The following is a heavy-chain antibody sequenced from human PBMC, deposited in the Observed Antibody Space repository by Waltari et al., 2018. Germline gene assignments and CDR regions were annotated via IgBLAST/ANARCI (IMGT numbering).Heavy chain of an antibody. V-gene: IGHV3-74*01. D-gene: IGHD3-16*01. CDR2: IKTDGSAT. Sequence: EVPLVESGGGLVQPGGSLRLSCAPSGFPFSSYWMRWVRQAPGKGLVLVSDIKTDGSATNYADSVKGRFTISRDNAKNTLFLQMNSLTVEDTAVYYCARGGYYAMDVWGQGTTVTVSS. CDR1: GFPFSSYW. J-gene: IGHJ6*02. CDR3: ARGGYYAMDV.